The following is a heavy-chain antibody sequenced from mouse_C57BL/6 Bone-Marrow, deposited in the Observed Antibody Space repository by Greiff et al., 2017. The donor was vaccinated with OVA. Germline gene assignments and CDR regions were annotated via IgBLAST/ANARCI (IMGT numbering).Heavy chain of an antibody. Sequence: QVQLQQSGAELARPGASVKLSCKASGYTFTSYGISWVKQRTGQGLEWIGEIYPRSGNTYYNEKLKGKATLTADKSYSTAYMELRRLTSEDSSVYFGAPGCYCGSRPFAYWGQGTLVTVSA. CDR3: APGCYCGSRPFAY. V-gene: IGHV1-81*01. CDR2: IYPRSGNT. CDR1: GYTFTSYG. J-gene: IGHJ3*01. D-gene: IGHD1-1*01.